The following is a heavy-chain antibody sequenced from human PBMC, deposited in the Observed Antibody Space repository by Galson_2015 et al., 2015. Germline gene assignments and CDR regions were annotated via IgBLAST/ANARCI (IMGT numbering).Heavy chain of an antibody. CDR2: ISSSGSTI. CDR1: GFTFSDYY. V-gene: IGHV3-11*01. Sequence: SLRLSCAASGFTFSDYYMTWLRQAPGKGLEWVSSISSSGSTIYYADSVKGRFTISRDNAKNSLYLQMNSLRAEDTAVYYCAREDYCSRTSCSIDYWGQGTLVTVSS. CDR3: AREDYCSRTSCSIDY. D-gene: IGHD2-2*01. J-gene: IGHJ4*02.